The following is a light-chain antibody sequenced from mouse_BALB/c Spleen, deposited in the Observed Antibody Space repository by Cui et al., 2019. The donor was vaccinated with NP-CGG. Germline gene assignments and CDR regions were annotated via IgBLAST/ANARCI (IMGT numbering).Light chain of an antibody. Sequence: QAVVTQESALTTPPGETVTLTCRASTGAVTTSNYANRVQEKPDHLFTGLIGGTNNRAPGVPARFSGSLIGDKAALTITGAQTEDEAIYFCALWYSNHWVFGGGTKLTVL. CDR1: TGAVTTSNY. CDR2: GTN. CDR3: ALWYSNHWV. J-gene: IGLJ1*01. V-gene: IGLV1*01.